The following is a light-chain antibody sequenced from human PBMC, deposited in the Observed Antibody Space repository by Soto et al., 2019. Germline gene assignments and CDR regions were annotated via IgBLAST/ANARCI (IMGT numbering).Light chain of an antibody. CDR2: GAS. V-gene: IGKV3-15*01. Sequence: DIVMTQSPDTLSVSPGERPTLSCKASQSVSSDLAWYQQKPGQAPRHLIYGASTRASGLPARFSASGSGTEFTLAINSLQSEDSAVYYCQQYNKWPQTFGQGTKVEIK. J-gene: IGKJ1*01. CDR3: QQYNKWPQT. CDR1: QSVSSD.